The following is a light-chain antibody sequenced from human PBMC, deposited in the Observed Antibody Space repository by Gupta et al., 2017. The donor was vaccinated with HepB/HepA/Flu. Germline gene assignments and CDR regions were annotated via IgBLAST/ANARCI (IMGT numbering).Light chain of an antibody. CDR3: QSYDSSLSGVV. J-gene: IGLJ2*01. CDR2: CNS. CDR1: SSNIGAGYD. V-gene: IGLV1-40*01. Sequence: QSVLTQPPSVSGAPGQRVPISCTGSSSNIGAGYDVHWYQQLPGTAPKLLIYCNSNRPSGVPDRFSGSKSGTSASLAITGLQAEDEADYYCQSYDSSLSGVVFGGGTKLTVL.